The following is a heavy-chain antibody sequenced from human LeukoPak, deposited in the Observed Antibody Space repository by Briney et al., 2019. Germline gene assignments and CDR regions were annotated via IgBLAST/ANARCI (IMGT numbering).Heavy chain of an antibody. CDR2: VYYSGST. Sequence: KPSETLSLTCTVSGGSISTYYWSWIRQPPGKGLEWIGYVYYSGSTNYKPSLKSRVTISVDTSKNQFSLRLRSVTAADTAVYYCARVTGTTGGLTLCYFDYWGQGTLVTVSS. CDR3: ARVTGTTGGLTLCYFDY. V-gene: IGHV4-59*01. J-gene: IGHJ4*02. CDR1: GGSISTYY. D-gene: IGHD1-7*01.